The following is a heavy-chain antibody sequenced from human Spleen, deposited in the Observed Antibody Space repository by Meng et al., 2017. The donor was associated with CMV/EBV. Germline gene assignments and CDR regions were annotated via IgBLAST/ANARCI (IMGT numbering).Heavy chain of an antibody. CDR2: IYYSGST. J-gene: IGHJ6*02. V-gene: IGHV4-61*01. D-gene: IGHD6-13*01. CDR1: GDSVSSGSYY. Sequence: SETLSLTCTVSGDSVSSGSYYWTWIRQPPGKGLEWIGYIYYSGSTNYNPSLKSRVTISVDTSKNQISLKLSSVTAADTAIYYCARDLGPGIVASKYYYYGMDVWGQGTTVTVSS. CDR3: ARDLGPGIVASKYYYYGMDV.